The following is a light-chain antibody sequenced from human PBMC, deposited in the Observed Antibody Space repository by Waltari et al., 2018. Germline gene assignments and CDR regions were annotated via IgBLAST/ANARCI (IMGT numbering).Light chain of an antibody. J-gene: IGLJ2*01. V-gene: IGLV3-25*03. CDR3: QSADTTDYVL. CDR1: ALPPQF. Sequence: SSGLTQPPSMSVSPGLTARITCPVDALPPQFVHWYQQKTGQAPVMVLFKDSERPSEIPERFSGSTSGTTGTLTISGVQAEDEADYYCQSADTTDYVLFGGGTSLTVL. CDR2: KDS.